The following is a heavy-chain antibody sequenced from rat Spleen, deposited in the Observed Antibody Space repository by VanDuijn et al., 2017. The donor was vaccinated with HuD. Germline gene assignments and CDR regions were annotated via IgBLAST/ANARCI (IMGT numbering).Heavy chain of an antibody. CDR1: GFTFSDYN. Sequence: EVQLVESDGGLVQPGRSLKLSCAASGFTFSDYNMAWVRQAPTKGLEWVASISTGGGSTYYRDSVRGRFTISRDNAKNSLYLQMDSLRSEDTATYYCTRDRILRSTGCDNWGQGVMVTVSS. CDR2: ISTGGGST. J-gene: IGHJ2*01. V-gene: IGHV5-20*01. CDR3: TRDRILRSTGCDN. D-gene: IGHD1-6*01.